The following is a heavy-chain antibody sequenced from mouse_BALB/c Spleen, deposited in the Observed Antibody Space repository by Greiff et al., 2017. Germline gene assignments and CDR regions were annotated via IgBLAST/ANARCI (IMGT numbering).Heavy chain of an antibody. CDR3: ARYDYVFYAMDY. CDR1: GFTFSSFG. Sequence: EVKVVESGGGLVQPGGSRKLSCAASGFTFSSFGMHWVRQAPEKGLEWVAYISSGSSTIYYADTVKGRFTISRDNPKNTLFLQMTSLRSEDTAMYYCARYDYVFYAMDYWGQGTSVTVSS. D-gene: IGHD2-4*01. V-gene: IGHV5-17*02. CDR2: ISSGSSTI. J-gene: IGHJ4*01.